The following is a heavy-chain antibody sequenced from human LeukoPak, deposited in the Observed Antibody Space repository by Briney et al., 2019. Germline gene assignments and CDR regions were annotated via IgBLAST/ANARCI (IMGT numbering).Heavy chain of an antibody. CDR2: ISYDGINK. V-gene: IGHV3-30-3*01. J-gene: IGHJ6*02. CDR1: GFTFSSYA. CDR3: ARDLSGYGGYYNGMDV. D-gene: IGHD3-22*01. Sequence: QPGRSLRLSCAASGFTFSSYAMHWVRQAPGKGLEWVAVISYDGINKYYAESVKGRFTISRDISKNTLYLQMNSLRPEDTAVYYCARDLSGYGGYYNGMDVWGQGTTVTVSS.